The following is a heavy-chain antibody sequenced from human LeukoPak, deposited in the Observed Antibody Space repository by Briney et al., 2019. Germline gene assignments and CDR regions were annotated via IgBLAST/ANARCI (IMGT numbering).Heavy chain of an antibody. CDR2: IYYSGRT. Sequence: PSETLSLTCTVSGASISSSSYYWGWIRQPPGKGLEWIGSIYYSGRTYYNPSLKSRVTISVDTSKNQFSLKLSSVPAADTAVYYCARLHLRPFYFGSGSYPDWFDPWGQGTLVTVSS. CDR3: ARLHLRPFYFGSGSYPDWFDP. J-gene: IGHJ5*02. V-gene: IGHV4-39*01. CDR1: GASISSSSYY. D-gene: IGHD3-10*01.